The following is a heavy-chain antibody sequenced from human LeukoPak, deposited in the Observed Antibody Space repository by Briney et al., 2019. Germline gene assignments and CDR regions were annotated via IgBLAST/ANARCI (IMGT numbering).Heavy chain of an antibody. CDR2: INPNSGGT. J-gene: IGHJ4*02. CDR3: ARDSAAAGTISNY. Sequence: ASVKVSCKASGYTFTGYYMHWVRQAPGQGLEWMGWINPNSGGTNYAQKFQGRVTMTRDTPISTAYMELSRLRSDDTAVYYCARDSAAAGTISNYWGQGTLVTVSS. D-gene: IGHD6-13*01. V-gene: IGHV1-2*02. CDR1: GYTFTGYY.